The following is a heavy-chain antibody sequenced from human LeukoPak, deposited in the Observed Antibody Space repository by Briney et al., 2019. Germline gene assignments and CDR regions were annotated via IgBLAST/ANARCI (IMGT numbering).Heavy chain of an antibody. Sequence: SETLSLTCPVSGGSISSYYWSWIRQPPGKGLEWIGYIYYSGSTNYNPSLKSRVTISVDTSKNQFSLKLSSVTAAVTAVYYCAREMFRCSGPYGDLWYYLDDWGQGTPVTVSS. V-gene: IGHV4-59*01. J-gene: IGHJ4*02. CDR3: AREMFRCSGPYGDLWYYLDD. CDR1: GGSISSYY. D-gene: IGHD6-19*01. CDR2: IYYSGST.